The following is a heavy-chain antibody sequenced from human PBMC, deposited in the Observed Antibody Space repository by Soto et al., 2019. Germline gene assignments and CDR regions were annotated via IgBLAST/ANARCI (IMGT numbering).Heavy chain of an antibody. Sequence: PGGSLRLSCAASGFTVSSNYMSWVRQAPGKGLEWVSVIYSGGSTYYADPVKGRFTISRDNSKNTLYLQMNSLRAEDTAVYYCARDRTTVVTNYWYFDLWGRGTLVTVSS. V-gene: IGHV3-53*01. CDR1: GFTVSSNY. J-gene: IGHJ2*01. CDR2: IYSGGST. D-gene: IGHD4-17*01. CDR3: ARDRTTVVTNYWYFDL.